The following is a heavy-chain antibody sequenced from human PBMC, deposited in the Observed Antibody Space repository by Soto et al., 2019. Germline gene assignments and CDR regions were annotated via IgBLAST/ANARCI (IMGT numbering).Heavy chain of an antibody. Sequence: GGSLRLSCAASGFTFSKYGMHWVRQAPGKGLEWVALIWNDGIRKVYVDSVKGRFTISRDNSKNTLDLQMNNLRDEDTAVYYCGRDDDNDANEFDYWGPGTLVTVSS. CDR3: GRDDDNDANEFDY. V-gene: IGHV3-33*01. CDR2: IWNDGIRK. D-gene: IGHD1-1*01. J-gene: IGHJ4*02. CDR1: GFTFSKYG.